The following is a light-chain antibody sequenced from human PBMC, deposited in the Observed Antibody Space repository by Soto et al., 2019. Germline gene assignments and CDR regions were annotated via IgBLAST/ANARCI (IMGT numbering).Light chain of an antibody. CDR3: TSWTTSTTMI. V-gene: IGLV2-14*03. Sequence: QSVLTQPASVSGSPGQSITISCTGTSSDIGAYNFVSWYQQHPGKAPKLMLYDVHIPPSGVSNRFSGSKSGNTAPLTIAGLQAEDEADYYCTSWTTSTTMIFGGGTKVTVL. J-gene: IGLJ2*01. CDR1: SSDIGAYNF. CDR2: DVH.